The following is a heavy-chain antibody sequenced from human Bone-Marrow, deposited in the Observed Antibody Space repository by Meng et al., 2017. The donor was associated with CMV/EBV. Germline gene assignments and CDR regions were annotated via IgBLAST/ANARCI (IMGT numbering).Heavy chain of an antibody. D-gene: IGHD3/OR15-3a*01. CDR3: ARDDEGIFGLVIYNYYGMDV. Sequence: GESLKISCAASGFTFSRHWMNWVRQAPGKGLVWVSRINSDGNRITYADSVKGRFTISRDNAKSTLFLQMNSLRAEDTAVYYCARDDEGIFGLVIYNYYGMDVWGQGTTVTVSS. V-gene: IGHV3-74*03. CDR2: INSDGNRI. CDR1: GFTFSRHW. J-gene: IGHJ6*02.